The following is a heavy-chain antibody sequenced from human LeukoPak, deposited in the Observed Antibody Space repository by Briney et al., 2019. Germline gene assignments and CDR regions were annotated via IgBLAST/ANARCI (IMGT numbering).Heavy chain of an antibody. CDR3: ARDTRFRQLVDY. D-gene: IGHD6-13*01. CDR2: ISSSGSTI. CDR1: GFTFSDYY. V-gene: IGHV3-11*01. J-gene: IGHJ4*02. Sequence: GGSLRLSCAASGFTFSDYYMSWIRQAPGKGLEWVPYISSSGSTIYYADSVKGRFTISRDNAKNSLYLQMNSLRAEDTAAYYCARDTRFRQLVDYWGQGTLVTVSS.